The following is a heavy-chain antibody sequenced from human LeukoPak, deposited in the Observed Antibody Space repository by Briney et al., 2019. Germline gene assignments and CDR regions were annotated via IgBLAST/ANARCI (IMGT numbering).Heavy chain of an antibody. J-gene: IGHJ4*02. D-gene: IGHD6-13*01. Sequence: KPGGSLRLSCAASGFTFSSYSMNWVRQAPGKGLEWVSSISSSSSYIYYANSVKGRFTISRDNAKNSLYLQMNSLRAEDTAVYYCARGDGDSSWYIFDYWGQGTLVTVSS. CDR2: ISSSSSYI. V-gene: IGHV3-21*01. CDR1: GFTFSSYS. CDR3: ARGDGDSSWYIFDY.